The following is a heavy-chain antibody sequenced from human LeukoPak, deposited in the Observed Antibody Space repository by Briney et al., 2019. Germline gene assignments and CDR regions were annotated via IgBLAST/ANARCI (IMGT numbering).Heavy chain of an antibody. Sequence: SETLSLTCAVYGGSFNGYYWSWIRQPPGKGLEWIGEINHSGSTNYNPSLKSRVTISVDTSKNQFSLKLSSVTAADTAVYYCARLRGFWSKNWFDPWGQGTLVTVSS. CDR2: INHSGST. V-gene: IGHV4-34*01. CDR3: ARLRGFWSKNWFDP. CDR1: GGSFNGYY. D-gene: IGHD3-3*01. J-gene: IGHJ5*02.